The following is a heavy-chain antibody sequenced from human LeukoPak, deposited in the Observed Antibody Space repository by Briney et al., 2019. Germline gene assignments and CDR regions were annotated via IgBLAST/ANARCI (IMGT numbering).Heavy chain of an antibody. V-gene: IGHV3-30*01. J-gene: IGHJ4*02. Sequence: PGGSLRLSCTASGFTFSSYVLHWVRQAPGEGLQWVAVISYDGSNQYYADSVKGRFTISRDNSKNTLYLQMNSLRAEDTAVYYCARDIVRPRSSGYYQALDYWGQGTLATVPS. CDR2: ISYDGSNQ. CDR1: GFTFSSYV. CDR3: ARDIVRPRSSGYYQALDY. D-gene: IGHD3-22*01.